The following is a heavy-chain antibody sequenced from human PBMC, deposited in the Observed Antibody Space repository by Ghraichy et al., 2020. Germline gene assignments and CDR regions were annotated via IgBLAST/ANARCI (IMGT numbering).Heavy chain of an antibody. D-gene: IGHD3-10*01. Sequence: GESLNISCKGSGYSFTNYWISWVRQMPGKGLEWMGRIDPSDSYSNYRPSFQGHVTISADKSISTAYLQWSSLKASDTAMYYCARQAGYYGFDLWGRGTLVTVSS. CDR2: IDPSDSYS. CDR3: ARQAGYYGFDL. J-gene: IGHJ2*01. V-gene: IGHV5-10-1*01. CDR1: GYSFTNYW.